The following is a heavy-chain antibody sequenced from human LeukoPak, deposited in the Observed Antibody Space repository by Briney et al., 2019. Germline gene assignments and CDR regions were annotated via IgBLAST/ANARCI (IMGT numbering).Heavy chain of an antibody. V-gene: IGHV3-48*01. J-gene: IGHJ4*02. CDR3: ARGQFRFSDYDSSGFDY. CDR1: GFTFSSYS. CDR2: INSGSSTI. D-gene: IGHD3-22*01. Sequence: PGGSLRLSCAASGFTFSSYSMNWVRQAPGKGLEWVSYINSGSSTIYYADSVKGRFTISRDNAKNSLYLQMNSLRAEDTAVYYCARGQFRFSDYDSSGFDYWGQGTLVTVSS.